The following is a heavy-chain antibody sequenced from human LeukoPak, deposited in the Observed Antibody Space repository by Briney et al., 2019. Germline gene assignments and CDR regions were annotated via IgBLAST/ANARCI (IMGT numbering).Heavy chain of an antibody. CDR1: GYTFTSYG. D-gene: IGHD7-27*01. J-gene: IGHJ4*02. CDR3: AREGLTGVVPFDY. CDR2: ISAYNGNT. V-gene: IGHV1-18*01. Sequence: ASVKVSCKASGYTFTSYGISWVRQAPGQGLEWMGWISAYNGNTNYAQKLQGRVTMTRDTSTSTVYMELSSLRSEDTAVYYCAREGLTGVVPFDYWGQGTLVTVSS.